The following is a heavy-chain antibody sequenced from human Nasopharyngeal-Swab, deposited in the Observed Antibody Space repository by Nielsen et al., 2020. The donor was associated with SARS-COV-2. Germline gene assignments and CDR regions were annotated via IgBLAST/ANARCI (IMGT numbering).Heavy chain of an antibody. CDR2: ISYEGSLK. Sequence: GESLKISCAVSGFTFNNYGMHWVRQAPGKGLEWVALISYEGSLKYYADSVKGRFTISRDGSKNTVYLQMNSLRPEDTAVYYCARRRPILHLGEFSSSFDSWGQGTLVTVSS. V-gene: IGHV3-30*03. CDR1: GFTFNNYG. D-gene: IGHD3-16*01. J-gene: IGHJ4*02. CDR3: ARRRPILHLGEFSSSFDS.